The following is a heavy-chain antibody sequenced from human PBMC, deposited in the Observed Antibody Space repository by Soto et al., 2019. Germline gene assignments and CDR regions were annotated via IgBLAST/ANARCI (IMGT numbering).Heavy chain of an antibody. CDR3: TTAPLRGTAARPLYYYGMDV. CDR1: GFTFSNAW. D-gene: IGHD6-13*01. J-gene: IGHJ6*02. CDR2: IKSKTDGGTT. V-gene: IGHV3-15*07. Sequence: EVQLVESGGGLVKPGGSLRLSCAASGFTFSNAWMNWVRQAPGKGLEWVGRIKSKTDGGTTDYAAPVKGRFTISRDDSKNTLYLQMNSLNADLTVLYYCTTAPLRGTAARPLYYYGMDVMRQGTTVTVS.